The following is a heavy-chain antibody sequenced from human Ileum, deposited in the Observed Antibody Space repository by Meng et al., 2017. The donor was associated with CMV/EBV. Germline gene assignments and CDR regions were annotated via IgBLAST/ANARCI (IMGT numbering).Heavy chain of an antibody. Sequence: GGSLRLSCAASGFTFTTYDMTWVRQAPGKGLEWISSINNGADRTYYAESVRGRFTISRDNSKNTLNLQMNSLRAEDTAVYYCAKKGTTLSPANWFDSWGQGTLVTVSS. D-gene: IGHD4-11*01. J-gene: IGHJ5*01. V-gene: IGHV3-23*01. CDR2: INNGADRT. CDR1: GFTFTTYD. CDR3: AKKGTTLSPANWFDS.